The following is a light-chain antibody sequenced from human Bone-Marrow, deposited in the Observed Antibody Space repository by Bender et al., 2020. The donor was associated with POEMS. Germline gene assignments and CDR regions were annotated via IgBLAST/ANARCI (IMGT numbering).Light chain of an antibody. CDR1: SSDVGSFNL. CDR2: AVT. CDR3: YSYSSGRTPYV. Sequence: QSALTQPASVSGSPGQSITISCTGTSSDVGSFNLVSWYQQHPGKAPKLMIYAVTKRPSGISNRFSGSKSGNTASLTISGLQAEDEADYYCYSYSSGRTPYVFGTGTRVTVL. J-gene: IGLJ1*01. V-gene: IGLV2-23*02.